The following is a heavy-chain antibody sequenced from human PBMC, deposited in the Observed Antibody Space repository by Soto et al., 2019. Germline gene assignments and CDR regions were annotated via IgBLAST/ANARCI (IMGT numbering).Heavy chain of an antibody. CDR1: GGSISSGDYY. D-gene: IGHD6-13*01. CDR3: ARTAAAGTYLDY. J-gene: IGHJ4*02. Sequence: SETLSLTCTVSGGSISSGDYYWSWVRQPPGKGLEWIGEIYHSGSTNYNPSLKSRVTISVDKSKNQFSLKLSSVTAADTAVYYCARTAAAGTYLDYWGQGTLVTVSS. V-gene: IGHV4-4*02. CDR2: IYHSGST.